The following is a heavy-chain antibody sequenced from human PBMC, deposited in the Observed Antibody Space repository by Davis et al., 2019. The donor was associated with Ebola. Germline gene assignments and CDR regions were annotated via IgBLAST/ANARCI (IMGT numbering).Heavy chain of an antibody. J-gene: IGHJ4*02. V-gene: IGHV4-30-4*01. CDR3: ARTITNYYDSSGFDY. Sequence: MPSETLSLTCTVSGGSISSGDYYWSWIRQPPGKGLEWIGYIYYSGSTYYNPSLKSRVTISVDTSKNQFSLKLSSVTAADTAVYYCARTITNYYDSSGFDYWGQGTLVTVSS. D-gene: IGHD3-22*01. CDR2: IYYSGST. CDR1: GGSISSGDYY.